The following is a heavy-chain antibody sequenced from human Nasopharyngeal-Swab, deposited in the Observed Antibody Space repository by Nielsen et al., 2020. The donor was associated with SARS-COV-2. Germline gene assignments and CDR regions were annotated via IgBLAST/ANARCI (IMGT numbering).Heavy chain of an antibody. CDR3: ARAEMRTTVTTYWNY. CDR1: GDSFTSYY. V-gene: IGHV1-46*01. CDR2: INPSGGST. D-gene: IGHD4-17*01. Sequence: VSAKVSCKASGDSFTSYYMHWVRQAPGQGLEWMGIINPSGGSTSYAQKFQGRVTMTRDTSTSTDYMELSSMRSEDTAVYYCARAEMRTTVTTYWNYWGQGTLVTVSS. J-gene: IGHJ4*02.